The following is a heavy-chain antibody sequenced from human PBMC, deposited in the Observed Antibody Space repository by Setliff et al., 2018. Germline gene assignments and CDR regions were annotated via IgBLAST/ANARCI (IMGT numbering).Heavy chain of an antibody. CDR2: IGVYSGNT. V-gene: IGHV1-18*01. CDR1: GYTFRQSI. CDR3: MRLVRYCTTTSCQRLSGDEY. D-gene: IGHD2-2*01. Sequence: ASVKVSCKASGYTFRQSIVSWVRQAPGQGLEWLGWIGVYSGNTYSAQRFQGRVSLTTDESTNTAYLELGGPRSDDTAVYYCMRLVRYCTTTSCQRLSGDEYWGQGTLVTVS. J-gene: IGHJ4*02.